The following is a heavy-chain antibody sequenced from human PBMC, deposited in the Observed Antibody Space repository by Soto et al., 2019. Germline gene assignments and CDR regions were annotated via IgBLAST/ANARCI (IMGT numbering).Heavy chain of an antibody. CDR1: GFTLSDYY. Sequence: QVQLVESGGGLVKPGGSLRLSFEASGFTLSDYYMTWIRQAPGKGLEWISYISSSATIIYYADSVKGRFNISRDNAKTSLYLQMNSLRADDTAVYYCARAVKQWLVGGDYYYYYMDVWGKGTTVTVSS. V-gene: IGHV3-11*01. CDR2: ISSSATII. CDR3: ARAVKQWLVGGDYYYYYMDV. D-gene: IGHD6-19*01. J-gene: IGHJ6*03.